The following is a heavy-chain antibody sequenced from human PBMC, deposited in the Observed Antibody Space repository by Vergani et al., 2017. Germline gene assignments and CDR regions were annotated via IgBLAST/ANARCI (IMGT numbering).Heavy chain of an antibody. J-gene: IGHJ4*02. D-gene: IGHD1-1*01. V-gene: IGHV4-34*01. CDR1: GGSFSGYY. CDR2: INHSGST. CDR3: ARANDDH. Sequence: QVQLQESGPGLVKPSETLSLTCAVYGGSFSGYYWSWIRQPPGKGLEWIGEINHSGSTNYNPSLKSRVTISVDTSKHPFSLKVSSVTAAEPAVYYCARANDDHWGPGTLVTVSS.